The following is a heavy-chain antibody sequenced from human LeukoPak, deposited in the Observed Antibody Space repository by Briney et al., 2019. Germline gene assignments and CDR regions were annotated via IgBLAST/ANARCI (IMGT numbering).Heavy chain of an antibody. CDR2: ISYDGSNK. J-gene: IGHJ6*02. V-gene: IGHV3-30-3*01. CDR1: GFTFGSYA. D-gene: IGHD6-6*01. Sequence: PGGSLRLSCAASGFTFGSYAMHWVRQAPGKGLEWVAVISYDGSNKYYADSVKGRFTISRDNSKNTLYLQMNSLRAEDTAVYYCARVSIAALADGMDVWGQGTTVTVSS. CDR3: ARVSIAALADGMDV.